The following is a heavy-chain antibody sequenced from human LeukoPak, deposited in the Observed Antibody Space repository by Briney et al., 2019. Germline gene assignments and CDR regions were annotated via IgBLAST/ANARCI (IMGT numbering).Heavy chain of an antibody. CDR2: IGGSNGIT. V-gene: IGHV3-23*01. D-gene: IGHD5-12*01. J-gene: IGHJ4*02. CDR3: ARNENSGWGYFDY. CDR1: RFTFNSYA. Sequence: GSLRLSCAASRFTFNSYAMSWVRQAPGKGLEWVSVIGGSNGITFYVGSVKGRFAISRDNSKDTLYLQMNSLRAEDTAVYYCARNENSGWGYFDYWGQGTLVTVSS.